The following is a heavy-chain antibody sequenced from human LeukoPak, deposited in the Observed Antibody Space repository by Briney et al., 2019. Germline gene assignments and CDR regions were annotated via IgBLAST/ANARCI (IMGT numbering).Heavy chain of an antibody. CDR1: GGSISSGGYY. J-gene: IGHJ4*02. CDR3: ARDRIGTYYYDQ. V-gene: IGHV4-31*03. CDR2: IYYSGGT. Sequence: SQTLSLTCTVSGGSISSGGYYWSWIRQHPGKGLEWIGYIYYSGGTYYNPSLKSRVTISVDTSKNQFSLKLSSVTAADTAVYYCARDRIGTYYYDQWGQGTLVTVSS. D-gene: IGHD1-1*01.